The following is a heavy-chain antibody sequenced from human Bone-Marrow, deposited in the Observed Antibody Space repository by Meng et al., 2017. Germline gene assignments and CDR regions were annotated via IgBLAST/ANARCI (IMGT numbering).Heavy chain of an antibody. CDR2: INGDGGST. CDR3: ARSLIEAAGTQAFDC. Sequence: GESLKISCAASGFTFSSYWMHWVRQAPGKGLMWVSRINGDGGSTSYADSVKGRFTISRDNAKNTLYLRMNSLRDEDTAVYYCARSLIEAAGTQAFDCWGQGTLVTVSS. V-gene: IGHV3-74*01. J-gene: IGHJ4*02. CDR1: GFTFSSYW. D-gene: IGHD6-13*01.